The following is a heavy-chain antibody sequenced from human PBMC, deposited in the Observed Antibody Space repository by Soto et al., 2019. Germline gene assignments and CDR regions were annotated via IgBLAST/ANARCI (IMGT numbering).Heavy chain of an antibody. Sequence: GGSLRLSCAASGFTFSSYGMHWVRQAPGKGLEWVAVIWYDGSNKYYADSVKGRFTISRDNSKNTLYLQMNSLRAEDTAVYYCAREATIPHIAAAGRARKDVYYYYYYMDVWGKGTTVTVSS. CDR1: GFTFSSYG. V-gene: IGHV3-33*01. J-gene: IGHJ6*03. CDR3: AREATIPHIAAAGRARKDVYYYYYYMDV. D-gene: IGHD6-13*01. CDR2: IWYDGSNK.